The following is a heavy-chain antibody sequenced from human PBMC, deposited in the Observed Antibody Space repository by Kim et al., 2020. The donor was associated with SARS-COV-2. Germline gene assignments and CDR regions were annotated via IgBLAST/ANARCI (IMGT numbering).Heavy chain of an antibody. CDR1: GFTFSNAW. CDR2: IKSKTDGGTT. CDR3: TTMDVLLWFGEQWEGAFDI. V-gene: IGHV3-15*01. D-gene: IGHD3-10*01. J-gene: IGHJ3*02. Sequence: GGSLRLSCAASGFTFSNAWMSWVRQAPGKGLEWVGRIKSKTDGGTTDYAAPVKGRFTISRDDSKNTLYLQMNSLKTEDTAVYYCTTMDVLLWFGEQWEGAFDIWAKGQWSPSLQ.